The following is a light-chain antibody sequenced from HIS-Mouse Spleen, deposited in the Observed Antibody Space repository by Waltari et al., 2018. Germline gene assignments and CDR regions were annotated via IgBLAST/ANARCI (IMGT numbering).Light chain of an antibody. CDR1: SPHIGSTY. Sequence: QSVLTQPPSASGTPGQRVPIPCSGSSPHIGSTYVSWYQQLPGTAPKLLIYSNNQRPSGVPDRFSGSKSGTSASLAISGLRSEDEADYYCAAWDDSLSGPVFGGGTKLTVL. J-gene: IGLJ3*02. CDR3: AAWDDSLSGPV. CDR2: SNN. V-gene: IGLV1-47*02.